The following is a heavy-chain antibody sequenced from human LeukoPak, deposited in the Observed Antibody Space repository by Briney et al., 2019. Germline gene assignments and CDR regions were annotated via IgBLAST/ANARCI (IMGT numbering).Heavy chain of an antibody. D-gene: IGHD2-2*01. J-gene: IGHJ4*02. V-gene: IGHV1-24*01. Sequence: ASVKVSCKVSGYTLTELSMHCVRQAPGKGLEWMGGFDPEDGETIYAQKFQGRVTMTEDTSTDTAYMELSSLRSEDTAVYYRATSELDQLLTSLYYWGQGTLVTVSS. CDR2: FDPEDGET. CDR3: ATSELDQLLTSLYY. CDR1: GYTLTELS.